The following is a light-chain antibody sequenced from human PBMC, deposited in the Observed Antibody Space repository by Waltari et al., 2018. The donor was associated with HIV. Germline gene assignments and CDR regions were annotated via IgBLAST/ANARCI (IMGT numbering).Light chain of an antibody. CDR3: QQYDSTPLT. CDR2: WAS. Sequence: DIVMTQSPDSLAVSLGERATLNCKSSQSILYSSNNKNYLAWYQQKPGQPPKLLIYWASTRESGVPDRFSGSGSGTDFTLTISSLQAEDVAVYYCQQYDSTPLTFGGGTKVEIK. J-gene: IGKJ4*01. CDR1: QSILYSSNNKNY. V-gene: IGKV4-1*01.